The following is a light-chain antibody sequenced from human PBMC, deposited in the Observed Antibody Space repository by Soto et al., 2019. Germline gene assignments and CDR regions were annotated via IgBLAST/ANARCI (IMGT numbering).Light chain of an antibody. CDR1: QSISSK. CDR2: GAS. Sequence: EIALTHPLATLSTPAAQRAKISFRASQSISSKLGWYQQKPGQAPRLLIYGASTRVTDIPTRFSGSGSGTDFTLTISTLQSEDFAVYYCLQYNTWPRTFGQGTKVDIK. J-gene: IGKJ1*01. CDR3: LQYNTWPRT. V-gene: IGKV3-15*01.